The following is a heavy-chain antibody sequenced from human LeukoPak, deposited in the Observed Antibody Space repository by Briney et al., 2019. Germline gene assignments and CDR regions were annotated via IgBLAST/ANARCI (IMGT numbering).Heavy chain of an antibody. CDR2: INHSGST. D-gene: IGHD5-12*01. Sequence: SETLSLTCAVYGRSFSSYYWSWIRQPPGKGLEWIGEINHSGSTNYNPSLKSRVTISVDTSKNQFSLKLSSVTAADTAVYYCARLRGVATTQPRGYYFDYWGQGTLVTVSS. J-gene: IGHJ4*02. CDR3: ARLRGVATTQPRGYYFDY. V-gene: IGHV4-34*01. CDR1: GRSFSSYY.